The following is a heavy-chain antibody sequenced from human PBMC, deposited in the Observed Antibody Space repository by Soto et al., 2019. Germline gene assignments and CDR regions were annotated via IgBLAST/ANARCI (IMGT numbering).Heavy chain of an antibody. Sequence: GSLRLSCAASGFTFNNYAMGWVRQAPGKGLEWVSAITGSGDDTHYLDSVKGRFTISRDNSKNTLYLQVNSLRAEDTAIYYCAKLGSISWSPHYYFDYWGQGTLVTVSS. CDR3: AKLGSISWSPHYYFDY. D-gene: IGHD3-10*01. J-gene: IGHJ4*02. CDR2: ITGSGDDT. V-gene: IGHV3-23*01. CDR1: GFTFNNYA.